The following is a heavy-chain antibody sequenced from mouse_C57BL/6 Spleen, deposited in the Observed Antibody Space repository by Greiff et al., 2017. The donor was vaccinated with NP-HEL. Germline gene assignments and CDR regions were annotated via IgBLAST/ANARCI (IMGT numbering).Heavy chain of an antibody. V-gene: IGHV1-59*01. CDR3: ARYYGNSYAMDY. Sequence: QVQLQQPGAELVRPGTSVKSSCKASGYTFTSYWMHWVKQRPGQGLEWIGVIDPSDSYTNYNQKFKGKATLTVDTSSSTAYMQLSSLTSEDSAVYYCARYYGNSYAMDYWGQGTSVTVSS. CDR1: GYTFTSYW. J-gene: IGHJ4*01. D-gene: IGHD2-1*01. CDR2: IDPSDSYT.